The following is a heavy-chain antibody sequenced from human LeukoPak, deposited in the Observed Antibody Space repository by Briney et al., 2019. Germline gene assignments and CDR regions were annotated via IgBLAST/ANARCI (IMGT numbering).Heavy chain of an antibody. V-gene: IGHV1-69*06. J-gene: IGHJ4*02. Sequence: ASVKVSCKASGGTFSSYAISWVRQAPGQGLEWMGGIIPIFGTANYAQKFQGRVTITADKSTSTAHMELSSLRSEDTAVYYCASGSKRYSYGLWGQGTLVTVSS. D-gene: IGHD5-18*01. CDR2: IIPIFGTA. CDR3: ASGSKRYSYGL. CDR1: GGTFSSYA.